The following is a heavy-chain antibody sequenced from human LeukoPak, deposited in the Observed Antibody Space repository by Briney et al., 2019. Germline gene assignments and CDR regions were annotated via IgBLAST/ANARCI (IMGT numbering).Heavy chain of an antibody. Sequence: PGTSLRLSCAASGFTFSSYAIHWVRQAQGKGLEWVAFIRYDGNNKLYADSMKGRFTISRDNSKNTLYLHINSLRAEDTAVYYCVKDNPLDYWGQGTLVIVSS. D-gene: IGHD1-14*01. V-gene: IGHV3-30*04. CDR2: IRYDGNNK. J-gene: IGHJ4*02. CDR3: VKDNPLDY. CDR1: GFTFSSYA.